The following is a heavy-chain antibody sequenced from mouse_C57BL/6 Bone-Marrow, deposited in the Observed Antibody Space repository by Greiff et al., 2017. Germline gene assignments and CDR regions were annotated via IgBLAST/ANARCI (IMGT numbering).Heavy chain of an antibody. Sequence: QVQLQQPGAELVRPGSSVKLSCKASGYTFTSYWMDWVKQRPGQGLEWIGNIYPSDSETHYNQKFKDKATLTVDKSSSTAYMQLSSLTSEDSAVYYCARRSTTNDYFDYWGQGTTLTVSS. D-gene: IGHD1-1*01. J-gene: IGHJ2*01. CDR2: IYPSDSET. CDR1: GYTFTSYW. V-gene: IGHV1-61*01. CDR3: ARRSTTNDYFDY.